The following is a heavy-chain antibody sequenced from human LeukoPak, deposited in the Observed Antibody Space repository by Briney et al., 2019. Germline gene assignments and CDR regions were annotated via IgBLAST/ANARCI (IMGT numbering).Heavy chain of an antibody. D-gene: IGHD3-3*01. CDR2: IYYSGST. V-gene: IGHV4-30-4*08. CDR1: GGSISSGDYY. Sequence: SETLSLTCTVSGGSISSGDYYWSWIRQPPGKGLEWIGYIYYSGSTYYNPSLKSRVTMSVDTSKNQFSLKLNSVTAADTAVYYCAGGAYDFWSGYPYWGQGTLVTVSS. J-gene: IGHJ4*02. CDR3: AGGAYDFWSGYPY.